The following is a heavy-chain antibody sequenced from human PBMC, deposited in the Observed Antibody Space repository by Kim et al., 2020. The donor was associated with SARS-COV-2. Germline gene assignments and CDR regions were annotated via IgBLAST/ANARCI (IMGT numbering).Heavy chain of an antibody. D-gene: IGHD3-16*01. J-gene: IGHJ6*02. Sequence: STYYADSGKDRFTISRENSKNTLYLQMNSLRAEDTAVYYCEGGGYYGMDVWGQGTTVTVSS. CDR2: ST. V-gene: IGHV3-53*01. CDR3: EGGGYYGMDV.